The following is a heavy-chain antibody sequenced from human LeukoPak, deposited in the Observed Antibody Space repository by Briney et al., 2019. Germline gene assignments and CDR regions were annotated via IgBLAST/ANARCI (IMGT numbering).Heavy chain of an antibody. CDR1: GFTFSSYA. Sequence: GGSLRLSCAASGFTFSSYAMNWVRQAPGKGLEWVSVLSGSSGSTYSADSVKGRFTISRDNSKNTLYLQMNNLSAEDTAVYYCAKETVVVPAAGGYFDYWGQGTLVTVSS. CDR3: AKETVVVPAAGGYFDY. CDR2: LSGSSGST. V-gene: IGHV3-23*01. J-gene: IGHJ4*02. D-gene: IGHD2-2*01.